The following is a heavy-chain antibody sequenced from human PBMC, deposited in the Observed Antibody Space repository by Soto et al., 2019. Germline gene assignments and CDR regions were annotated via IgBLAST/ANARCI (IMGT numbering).Heavy chain of an antibody. CDR1: GGTFSSYA. D-gene: IGHD3-3*01. Sequence: QVQLVQSGAEVKKPGSSVKVSCKASGGTFSSYAISWVRQAPGQGLEWMGGIIPIFGTENYAQKFQGRVTITADESTSTAYMELSSLRSEDTAVYYCASHDRRGFLEWLSYPNFDYWGQGTLVTVSS. J-gene: IGHJ4*02. CDR3: ASHDRRGFLEWLSYPNFDY. V-gene: IGHV1-69*01. CDR2: IIPIFGTE.